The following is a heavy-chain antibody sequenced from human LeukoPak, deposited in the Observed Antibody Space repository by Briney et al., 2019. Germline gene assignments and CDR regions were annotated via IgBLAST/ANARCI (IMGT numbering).Heavy chain of an antibody. CDR3: ARDPAGGYFDWLFGRDDAFDI. D-gene: IGHD3-9*01. CDR1: GYTFTSYY. Sequence: ASVKVSCKASGYTFTSYYMHWVRQAPGQGLEWMGIINPSGGSTSYAQKFQGRVTMTRDTSTSTVYMELSSLRSEDTAVYYCARDPAGGYFDWLFGRDDAFDIWAKGQWSPSLQ. J-gene: IGHJ3*02. V-gene: IGHV1-46*01. CDR2: INPSGGST.